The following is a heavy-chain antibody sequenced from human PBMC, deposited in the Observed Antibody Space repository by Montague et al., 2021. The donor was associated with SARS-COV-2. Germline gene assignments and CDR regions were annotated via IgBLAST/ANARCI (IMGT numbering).Heavy chain of an antibody. CDR3: ASPYYYGSGTYVCKYYMDV. Sequence: SETLSLTCTVSGGSVSSSPYYWGRIRQPPGRGLEWVGSISYSGRTYFSPSLKSRLTISVDSSENQFSLRLSSVTAADTAVYYCASPYYYGSGTYVCKYYMDVWGKGTTVTVSS. J-gene: IGHJ6*03. D-gene: IGHD3-10*01. V-gene: IGHV4-39*01. CDR1: GGSVSSSPYY. CDR2: ISYSGRT.